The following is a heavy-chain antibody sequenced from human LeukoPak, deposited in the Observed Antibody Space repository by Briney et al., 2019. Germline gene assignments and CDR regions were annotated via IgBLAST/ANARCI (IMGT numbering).Heavy chain of an antibody. CDR3: ARSSSGWPSFDY. Sequence: GGSLSLLCAPSGFTVSSNYMSWVRQAPGKGLEWVSGIYSGGSTYYAGCCKGRFTISRDNSKNTLDLQMNSLRAKHTAVYYYARSSSGWPSFDYWGQGTLVTVSS. V-gene: IGHV3-53*01. CDR1: GFTVSSNY. CDR2: IYSGGST. J-gene: IGHJ4*02. D-gene: IGHD6-19*01.